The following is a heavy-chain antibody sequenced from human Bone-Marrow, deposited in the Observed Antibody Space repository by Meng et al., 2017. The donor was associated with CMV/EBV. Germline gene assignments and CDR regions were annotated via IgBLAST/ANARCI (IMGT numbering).Heavy chain of an antibody. CDR2: INPSGGST. J-gene: IGHJ6*02. V-gene: IGHV1-46*01. CDR3: ARVYCSSTSRHRYYGMDV. D-gene: IGHD2-2*01. CDR1: GYTFTSHY. Sequence: ASVKVSCKASGYTFTSHYMHWVRQAPGQGLEWMGIINPSGGSTSYAQKFQGRVTMTRDTSTSTVYMELSRLRSEDTAVYYCARVYCSSTSRHRYYGMDVWGQGTTVTVSS.